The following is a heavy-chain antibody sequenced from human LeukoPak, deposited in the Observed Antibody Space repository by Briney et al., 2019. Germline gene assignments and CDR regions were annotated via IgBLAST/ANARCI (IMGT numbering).Heavy chain of an antibody. D-gene: IGHD3-3*01. Sequence: PGGSLRLSCVASGFTFSSSWMHWVRQAPGKGLVWVSRIKSDGSGTTYADSVKGRFTITRDNAKSTLYLQMNSLRAEDTAVYDCARRHLRVESSGRVEYWGQGTLVTVSS. J-gene: IGHJ4*02. CDR1: GFTFSSSW. CDR2: IKSDGSGT. CDR3: ARRHLRVESSGRVEY. V-gene: IGHV3-74*01.